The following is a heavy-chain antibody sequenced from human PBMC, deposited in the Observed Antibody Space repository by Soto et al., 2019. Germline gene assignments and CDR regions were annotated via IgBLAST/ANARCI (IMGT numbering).Heavy chain of an antibody. J-gene: IGHJ5*02. Sequence: SVKVSCKASGGTFSSYAFSWVRQAPGQGLEWMGGIITIFGTANYAQKFQGRVTITADESTSTAYMELSSLRPEDTAVYYCARVRYYGSGTQRTWFDPWG. CDR3: ARVRYYGSGTQRTWFDP. CDR2: IITIFGTA. V-gene: IGHV1-69*13. CDR1: GGTFSSYA. D-gene: IGHD3-10*01.